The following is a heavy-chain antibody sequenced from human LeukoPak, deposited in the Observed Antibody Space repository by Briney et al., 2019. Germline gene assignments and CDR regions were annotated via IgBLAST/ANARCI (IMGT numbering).Heavy chain of an antibody. CDR3: TKAPLRSCTGAFCYPFDY. CDR2: TVGSGPDT. V-gene: IGHV3-23*01. D-gene: IGHD2-8*02. J-gene: IGHJ4*02. Sequence: PGGSLRLSCAASGFIFNSYGMHWVRQTPGKGLEWVAATVGSGPDTYHADSVKGRFTVSRYNSGNTLYLQMNSLRVEDTAVYYCTKAPLRSCTGAFCYPFDYWGQGTLVTVSS. CDR1: GFIFNSYG.